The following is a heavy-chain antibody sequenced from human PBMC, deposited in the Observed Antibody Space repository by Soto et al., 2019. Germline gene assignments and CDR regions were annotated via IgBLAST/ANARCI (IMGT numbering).Heavy chain of an antibody. CDR2: ISSSSSYI. J-gene: IGHJ3*02. D-gene: IGHD6-19*01. CDR1: GFTFSGYT. Sequence: PGGPLSPSVQASGFTFSGYTLNWVRQLQGKGLEWVSSISSSSSYIYYADSVKGRFTISRDNAKNSLYLQMNSLRDEDTAVYYCARDLLGYSSGWPDAFDIWGQGTMVTVSS. CDR3: ARDLLGYSSGWPDAFDI. V-gene: IGHV3-21*01.